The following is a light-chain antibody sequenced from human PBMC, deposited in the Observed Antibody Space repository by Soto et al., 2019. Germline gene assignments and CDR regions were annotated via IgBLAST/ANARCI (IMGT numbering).Light chain of an antibody. CDR2: DAS. V-gene: IGKV3-20*01. Sequence: EIVLTQSPGTLSLSPGARSTLSGRARQSVSSSYLAWYQQKPGQAPRLLIYDASNRGTDIPARFSGSGSGTDFTLTISSLEPEDFAVYYCHQYGSSPTTLGQGTKVDIK. J-gene: IGKJ1*01. CDR3: HQYGSSPTT. CDR1: QSVSSSY.